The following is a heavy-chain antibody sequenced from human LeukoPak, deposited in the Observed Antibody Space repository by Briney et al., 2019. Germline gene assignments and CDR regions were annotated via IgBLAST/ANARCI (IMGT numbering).Heavy chain of an antibody. Sequence: KPSETLSLTCAVYGGSFSGYYWSWIRQPPGKGLEWIGEINHSGSTNYNPSLKSRATISVDTSKNQFSLKLSSVTAADTAVYYCARLVVVPAAIIYYYYGMDVWGQGTTVTVSS. J-gene: IGHJ6*02. D-gene: IGHD2-2*02. V-gene: IGHV4-34*01. CDR3: ARLVVVPAAIIYYYYGMDV. CDR1: GGSFSGYY. CDR2: INHSGST.